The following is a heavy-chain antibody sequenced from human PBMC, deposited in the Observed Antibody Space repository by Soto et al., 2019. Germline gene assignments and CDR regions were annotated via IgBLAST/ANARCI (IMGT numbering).Heavy chain of an antibody. V-gene: IGHV3-11*01. D-gene: IGHD6-19*01. Sequence: PVGSLRLSCATSGFTFRDYYMSWVRQAPGKGLEWVSYISSSGSTIYYADSVKGRFTISRDNAKNSLYLQMNSLRAEDTAVYYCASPPEYSSVYWGQGTLVTVSS. CDR3: ASPPEYSSVY. CDR2: ISSSGSTI. J-gene: IGHJ4*02. CDR1: GFTFRDYY.